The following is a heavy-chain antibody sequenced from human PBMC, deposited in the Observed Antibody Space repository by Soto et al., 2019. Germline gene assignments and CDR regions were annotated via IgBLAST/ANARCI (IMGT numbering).Heavy chain of an antibody. V-gene: IGHV5-51*01. CDR3: ARRSSTYSYYDYGMDV. J-gene: IGHJ6*02. D-gene: IGHD6-13*01. CDR2: IYPGDSDT. Sequence: GESLKISCKGSGYSFTSYWIGWVRQMPGKGLEWMGFIYPGDSDTRYSPSFKGQVTISADKSISTAYLQWSSLKASDTAMYYCARRSSTYSYYDYGMDVWGQVXKVTVYS. CDR1: GYSFTSYW.